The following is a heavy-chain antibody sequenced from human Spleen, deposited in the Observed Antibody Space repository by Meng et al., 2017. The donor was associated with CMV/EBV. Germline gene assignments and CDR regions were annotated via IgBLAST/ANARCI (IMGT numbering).Heavy chain of an antibody. V-gene: IGHV3-30-3*01. CDR3: AKDYPNHSSSWYYFDY. Sequence: GESLKISCAASGFTFSSYAMHWVRQAPGKGLEWVAVISYDGSNKYYADSVKGRFTISRDNSKKTVYLQMNSLRAEDTAVYYCAKDYPNHSSSWYYFDYWGQGTLVTVSS. CDR2: ISYDGSNK. J-gene: IGHJ4*02. D-gene: IGHD6-13*01. CDR1: GFTFSSYA.